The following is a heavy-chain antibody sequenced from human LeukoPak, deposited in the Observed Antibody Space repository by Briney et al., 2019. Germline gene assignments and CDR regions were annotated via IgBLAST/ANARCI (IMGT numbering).Heavy chain of an antibody. CDR2: ISYDGSNK. D-gene: IGHD3-9*01. Sequence: PGGSLRLSCAASGFTFSSYAMHWVRQAPGKGLEWVAVISYDGSNKYYADSVKGRFTISRDNSKNTLYLQMNSLRAEDTAEYYCASWIRYSAYFDYWGQGTLVTVSS. CDR1: GFTFSSYA. V-gene: IGHV3-30*04. J-gene: IGHJ4*02. CDR3: ASWIRYSAYFDY.